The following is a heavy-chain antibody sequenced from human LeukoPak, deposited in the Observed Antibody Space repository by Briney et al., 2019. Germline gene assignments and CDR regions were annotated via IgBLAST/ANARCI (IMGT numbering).Heavy chain of an antibody. CDR2: ISGSGGST. V-gene: IGHV3-23*01. Sequence: GGSLRLSCAASGFTFSSYAMSWVRQAPGKGLEWVSAISGSGGSTYYADPVKGRFTISRDNSKNTLYLQMNSLRAEDTAVYYCAKDSPFLGYCSSTSCLGAFDIWGQGTMVTVSS. J-gene: IGHJ3*02. CDR1: GFTFSSYA. CDR3: AKDSPFLGYCSSTSCLGAFDI. D-gene: IGHD2-2*01.